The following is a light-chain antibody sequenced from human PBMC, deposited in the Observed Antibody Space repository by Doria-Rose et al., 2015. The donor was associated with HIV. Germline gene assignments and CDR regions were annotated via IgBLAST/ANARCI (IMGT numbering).Light chain of an antibody. J-gene: IGKJ3*01. Sequence: SPESLGMPLGERATLNCKSNQGLLYTSTNYLAWYQQKPGQPPKLLIYWASTRQSGVPARFSGSRSGTDFTLTISSLEAEDVAVYYCQQYYDTPSFGPGTTVDIK. CDR3: QQYYDTPS. V-gene: IGKV4-1*01. CDR2: WAS. CDR1: QGLLYTSTNY.